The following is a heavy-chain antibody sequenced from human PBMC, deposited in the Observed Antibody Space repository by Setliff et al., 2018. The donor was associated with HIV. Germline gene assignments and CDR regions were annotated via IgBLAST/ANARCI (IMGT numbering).Heavy chain of an antibody. Sequence: TLSLTCTVSGGPFSSSSYYWGWIRQPPGKGLEWIGSLRPSGNTYYNPSLKSRVTISVDTSKNQFSLRLSSVTAADTAVYYCIIAYSSGWLAPMGFDSWGQGTLVTVSS. CDR3: IIAYSSGWLAPMGFDS. CDR1: GGPFSSSSYY. V-gene: IGHV4-39*01. J-gene: IGHJ4*02. CDR2: LRPSGNT. D-gene: IGHD6-19*01.